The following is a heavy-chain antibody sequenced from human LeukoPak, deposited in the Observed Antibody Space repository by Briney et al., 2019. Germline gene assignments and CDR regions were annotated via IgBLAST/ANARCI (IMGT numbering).Heavy chain of an antibody. CDR2: ISSSGSTI. CDR3: ARGGGYCSTTSCYYGMDV. CDR1: GFTFSSYE. Sequence: GGSLRLSCAASGFTFSSYEMNWVRQAPGKGLEWVSYISSSGSTIYYADSVKGRFTIYRDNAKNSLYLQMNSLRAEDLAVYSRARGGGYCSTTSCYYGMDVWGQGTTVTVSS. J-gene: IGHJ6*02. V-gene: IGHV3-48*03. D-gene: IGHD2-2*01.